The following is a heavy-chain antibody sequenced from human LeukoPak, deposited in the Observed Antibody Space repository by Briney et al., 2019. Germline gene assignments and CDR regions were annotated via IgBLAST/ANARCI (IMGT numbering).Heavy chain of an antibody. J-gene: IGHJ4*02. CDR2: INHSGST. CDR1: GGSFSGYY. D-gene: IGHD2-15*01. V-gene: IGHV4-34*01. Sequence: KPSETLSLTCAVYGGSFSGYYWSWIRQPPGKGLEWVGEINHSGSTNYNPSLKSRVTISVDTSTNQFSLKLSSVTAADTAVYYCARFSLGYCSGGSCYGTHPFDYWGQGTLVTVSS. CDR3: ARFSLGYCSGGSCYGTHPFDY.